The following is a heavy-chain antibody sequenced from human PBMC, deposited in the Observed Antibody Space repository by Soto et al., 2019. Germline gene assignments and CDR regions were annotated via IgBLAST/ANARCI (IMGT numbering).Heavy chain of an antibody. V-gene: IGHV3-48*01. Sequence: GGSLRLSCAASGFTFSSYSMNWVRQAPGKGLEWVSYISSSSSTIYSADSVKGRFTISRDNAKNSLYLQMNSLRAEDTAVYYCARASEGEWPDPFDYWGQGTLVTVSS. J-gene: IGHJ4*02. CDR3: ARASEGEWPDPFDY. CDR1: GFTFSSYS. D-gene: IGHD3-3*01. CDR2: ISSSSSTI.